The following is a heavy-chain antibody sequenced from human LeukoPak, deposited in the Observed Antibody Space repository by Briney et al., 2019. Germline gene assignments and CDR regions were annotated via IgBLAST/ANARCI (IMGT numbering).Heavy chain of an antibody. Sequence: PSETLSLTCTVSGGSISSYYWSWIRQPPGKGLEWIGYIYYSGSTNYNPSLKSRVTISVDTSKNQFSLKLSSVTAADTAVYYCARWYYYYYGMDVWGQGTTVTVSS. V-gene: IGHV4-59*01. J-gene: IGHJ6*02. CDR3: ARWYYYYYGMDV. CDR1: GGSISSYY. CDR2: IYYSGST. D-gene: IGHD6-13*01.